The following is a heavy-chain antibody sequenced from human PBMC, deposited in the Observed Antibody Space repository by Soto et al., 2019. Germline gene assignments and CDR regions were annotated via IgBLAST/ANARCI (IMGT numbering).Heavy chain of an antibody. Sequence: GASVKVCWKACGDTFTSYALHWVRQAPGQRLEWMGWINAGNGNTKYSQKFQGRVTITRDTSASTAYMELSSLRSEDTAVYYCAREGDYAFDYWGQGTLVTVSS. D-gene: IGHD4-17*01. J-gene: IGHJ4*02. CDR1: GDTFTSYA. CDR3: AREGDYAFDY. V-gene: IGHV1-3*01. CDR2: INAGNGNT.